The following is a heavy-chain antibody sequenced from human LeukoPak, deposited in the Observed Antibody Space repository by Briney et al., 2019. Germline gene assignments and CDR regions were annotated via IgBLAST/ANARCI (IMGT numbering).Heavy chain of an antibody. CDR1: GYSFTSYW. V-gene: IGHV5-51*01. J-gene: IGHJ3*02. CDR3: ARLIVGATTQGGGAFDI. CDR2: IYPGDSDT. D-gene: IGHD1-26*01. Sequence: GESLKISCKGSGYSFTSYWIGWVRQMPGKGLGWMGIIYPGDSDTRYSPSFQGQVTISADKSISTAYLQWSSLKASDTAMYYCARLIVGATTQGGGAFDIWGQGTMVTVSS.